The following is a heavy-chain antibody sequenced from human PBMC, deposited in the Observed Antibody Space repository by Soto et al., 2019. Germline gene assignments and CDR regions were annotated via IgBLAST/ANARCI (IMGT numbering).Heavy chain of an antibody. V-gene: IGHV1-69*13. CDR1: GDTFSSSA. J-gene: IGHJ4*02. Sequence: GASVKVSCKSSGDTFSSSAFYWVRQAPGQGLEWMGGIIPIFGTPNYAQNFQGRVTITADESTSTAYMELTSLRSEDTAVYYCARDDFGDSSTTESIWGQGTLVTVSS. CDR2: IIPIFGTP. CDR3: ARDDFGDSSTTESI. D-gene: IGHD4-17*01.